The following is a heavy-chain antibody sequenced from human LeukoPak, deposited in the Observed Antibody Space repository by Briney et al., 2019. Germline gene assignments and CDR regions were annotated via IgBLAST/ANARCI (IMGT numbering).Heavy chain of an antibody. Sequence: SVKVSCKASGGTFSSYAISWVRQAPGQGLEWMGRIIPILGIANYAQKFQGRVTITADKSTSTAYMELSSLRSEDTAVYYCARDSGITTSYYYMDVWGKGTTVTVSS. CDR3: ARDSGITTSYYYMDV. V-gene: IGHV1-69*04. D-gene: IGHD4-11*01. J-gene: IGHJ6*03. CDR1: GGTFSSYA. CDR2: IIPILGIA.